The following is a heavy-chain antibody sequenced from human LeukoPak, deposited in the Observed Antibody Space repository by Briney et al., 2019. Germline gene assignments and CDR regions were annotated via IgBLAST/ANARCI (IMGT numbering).Heavy chain of an antibody. CDR1: GYTFTGYY. D-gene: IGHD2-2*01. J-gene: IGHJ6*03. V-gene: IGHV1-2*06. CDR3: ARXPGYCXSTSCYPLHMDV. CDR2: INPNSGGT. Sequence: ASVKVSCKASGYTFTGYYMHWVRQAPGQGLEWMGRINPNSGGTNYAQKFQGRVTMTRDTSISTAYMELSRLRSDDTAVYYCARXPGYCXSTSCYPLHMDVWGKGTTVTVSS.